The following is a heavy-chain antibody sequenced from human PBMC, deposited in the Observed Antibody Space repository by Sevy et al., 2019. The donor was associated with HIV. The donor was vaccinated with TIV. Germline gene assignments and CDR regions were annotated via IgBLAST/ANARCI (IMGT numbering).Heavy chain of an antibody. D-gene: IGHD2-2*02. CDR3: ATGFPLAYPECGSFRCYTDYFDQ. J-gene: IGHJ4*02. CDR2: FDPEDGET. Sequence: ASVKVSCKISGYTLTELSMHWVRQAPGKGLEWMGGFDPEDGETIYPQMFQGRVTMTEDTSADTAYMELSSLRSEDTAVYYCATGFPLAYPECGSFRCYTDYFDQWGQGTLVTVSS. CDR1: GYTLTELS. V-gene: IGHV1-24*01.